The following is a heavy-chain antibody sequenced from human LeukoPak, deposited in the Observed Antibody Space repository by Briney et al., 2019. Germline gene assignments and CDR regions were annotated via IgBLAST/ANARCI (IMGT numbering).Heavy chain of an antibody. Sequence: SETLSLTCAVYGGSFSAYYRSWIRQPPGKGLEWIGEINHSGSTNYNPSLKSRVTISVDTSKNQFSLKVSSVTAADTAVYYCARGGFYCGGDCYVDYWGQGTLVTVSS. D-gene: IGHD2-21*02. CDR3: ARGGFYCGGDCYVDY. CDR1: GGSFSAYY. J-gene: IGHJ4*02. V-gene: IGHV4-34*01. CDR2: INHSGST.